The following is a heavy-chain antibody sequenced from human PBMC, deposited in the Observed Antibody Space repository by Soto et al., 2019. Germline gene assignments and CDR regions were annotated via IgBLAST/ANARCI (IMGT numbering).Heavy chain of an antibody. CDR1: GYTFTSYG. V-gene: IGHV1-18*01. D-gene: IGHD3-22*01. J-gene: IGHJ3*02. CDR2: ISAYNGNT. Sequence: ASVKVSCKASGYTFTSYGISWVRQAPGQGLEWMGWISAYNGNTNYAQKLQGRVTMTTDTSTSTAYMELRSLRSDDTAVYYCARGSVTMIVVVPGIAFDIWGQGTIVTVSS. CDR3: ARGSVTMIVVVPGIAFDI.